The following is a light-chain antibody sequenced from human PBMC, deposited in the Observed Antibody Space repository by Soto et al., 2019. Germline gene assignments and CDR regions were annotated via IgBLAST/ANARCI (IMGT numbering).Light chain of an antibody. V-gene: IGKV3-11*01. CDR1: HAFNTI. CDR2: LAS. Sequence: EIGLTQSPSTLSSFTGDRVTLSCRASHAFNTILAWYQHKPGQAPRLLIYLASNRAAGVPARFSGSGSGTDFTLTISDVEPEDFAVYYCHQRQSWPRTFGQGTKVDIK. J-gene: IGKJ1*01. CDR3: HQRQSWPRT.